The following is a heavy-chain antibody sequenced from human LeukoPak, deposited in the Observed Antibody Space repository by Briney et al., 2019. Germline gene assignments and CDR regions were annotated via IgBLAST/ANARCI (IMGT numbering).Heavy chain of an antibody. V-gene: IGHV3-23*01. CDR2: IGGSSDST. J-gene: IGHJ4*02. CDR1: GFTFNSYG. Sequence: GGSLRLSCAASGFTFNSYGMTWVRQAPGKGLEWVSAIGGSSDSTYYADSVKGRFTISRDNSKNTLYVQMNSLRADDTAICYCAKLDWYVSGSYSRSHDFWGQGTLVIVSS. CDR3: AKLDWYVSGSYSRSHDF. D-gene: IGHD3-10*01.